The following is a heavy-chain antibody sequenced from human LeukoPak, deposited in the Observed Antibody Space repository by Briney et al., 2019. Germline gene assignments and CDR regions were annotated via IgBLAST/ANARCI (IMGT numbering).Heavy chain of an antibody. CDR1: GGSISSYY. CDR2: IYYSGST. D-gene: IGHD1-26*01. CDR3: ARDPGLVGRKAYFDL. Sequence: SETLSLTCTVSGGSISSYYWSWIRQPPGKGLDWIGYIYYSGSTNYNPSLKSRVTISVDTSKNQFSLKLSSVTAADTAVYYCARDPGLVGRKAYFDLWGRGTLVTVSS. V-gene: IGHV4-59*01. J-gene: IGHJ2*01.